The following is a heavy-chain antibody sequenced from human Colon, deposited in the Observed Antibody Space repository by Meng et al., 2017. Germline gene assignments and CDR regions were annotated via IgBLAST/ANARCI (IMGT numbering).Heavy chain of an antibody. CDR3: VRSRAWVRTGFDP. CDR1: GGSISTSGYY. D-gene: IGHD1/OR15-1a*01. Sequence: QPQLQESGPGLVRPSEALSLTWSVSGGSISTSGYYWGWIRQPPGKGLEWIGSIGHSGFTYYTPSLESRVTVSVDTSRSQFSLELTSVTAADTAVYYCVRSRAWVRTGFDPWGQGTLVTVSS. V-gene: IGHV4-39*01. CDR2: IGHSGFT. J-gene: IGHJ5*02.